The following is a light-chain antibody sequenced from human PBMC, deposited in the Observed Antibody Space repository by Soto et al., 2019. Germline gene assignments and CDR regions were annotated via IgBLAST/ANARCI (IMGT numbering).Light chain of an antibody. Sequence: QSALTQPRSVSGSPGQSVTISCTGTSSDVGGYNYVSWYQQHPGKAPKLMIYDVTERPSGVPDRFSGSKSGNTASLTISGIRAEDEADYYCCSYAGSYPLGAFGGGTTLTVL. CDR3: CSYAGSYPLGA. CDR1: SSDVGGYNY. J-gene: IGLJ2*01. V-gene: IGLV2-11*01. CDR2: DVT.